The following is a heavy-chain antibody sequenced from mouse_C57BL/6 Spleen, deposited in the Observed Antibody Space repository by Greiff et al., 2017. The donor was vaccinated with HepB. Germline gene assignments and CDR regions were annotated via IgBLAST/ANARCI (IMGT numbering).Heavy chain of an antibody. J-gene: IGHJ1*03. Sequence: EVKLVESGGDLVKPGGSLKLSCAASGFTFSSYGMSWVRQTPDKRLEWVATISSGGSYTYYPDSVKGGITIARDNAKNTLYLQMSSLKSEDTAMYYCARHETWYFDVWGTGTTVTVSS. V-gene: IGHV5-6*01. CDR2: ISSGGSYT. CDR1: GFTFSSYG. CDR3: ARHETWYFDV.